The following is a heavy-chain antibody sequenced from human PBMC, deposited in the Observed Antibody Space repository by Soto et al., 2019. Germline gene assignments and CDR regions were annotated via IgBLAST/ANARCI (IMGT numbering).Heavy chain of an antibody. CDR1: GFTFNTYS. V-gene: IGHV3-23*01. CDR2: ISGSGDGT. CDR3: VKDLLQLSRVY. D-gene: IGHD3-22*01. J-gene: IGHJ4*02. Sequence: GGSLRLSCAASGFTFNTYSMTWVRQAPGKGLEWVSGISGSGDGTYYADSVKGRFTISRDNSKNTLYLHLNSLRVEDTAVYYCVKDLLQLSRVYWGQGILVTVSS.